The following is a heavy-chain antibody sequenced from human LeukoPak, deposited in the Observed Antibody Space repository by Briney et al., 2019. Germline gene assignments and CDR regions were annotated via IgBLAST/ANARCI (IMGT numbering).Heavy chain of an antibody. CDR3: ARSYDSKGDAFDI. D-gene: IGHD3-22*01. V-gene: IGHV1-2*04. J-gene: IGHJ3*02. Sequence: ASVKVSCKSSGYTFTGYYIHWVRQAPGQGLEWMGWINPNSGGTDYAQKFRGWVTMTRDTSINTAYMELSSLRSEDTAVYYCARSYDSKGDAFDIWGQGTMVTVSS. CDR1: GYTFTGYY. CDR2: INPNSGGT.